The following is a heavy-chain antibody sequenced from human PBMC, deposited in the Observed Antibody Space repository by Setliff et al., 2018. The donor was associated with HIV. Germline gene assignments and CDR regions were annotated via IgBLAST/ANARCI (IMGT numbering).Heavy chain of an antibody. CDR1: GYTFSDYY. Sequence: ASVKVSCKASGYTFSDYYIHWVRQAPGQGLEWMGWISPNRGATNFAQKFLGRVTMTRDTSTNTVYMELSSLRSDDTAVYYCARTDDSSGYHPFQHWGQGTLVTISS. CDR2: ISPNRGAT. CDR3: ARTDDSSGYHPFQH. J-gene: IGHJ1*01. V-gene: IGHV1-2*02. D-gene: IGHD3-22*01.